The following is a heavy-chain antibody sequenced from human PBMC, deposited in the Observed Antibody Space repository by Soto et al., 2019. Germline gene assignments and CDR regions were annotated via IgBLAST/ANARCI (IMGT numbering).Heavy chain of an antibody. CDR3: ARDRYCSGDSCYPLDY. CDR1: GATFNNYV. CDR2: ISPLFSTS. J-gene: IGHJ4*02. D-gene: IGHD2-15*01. Sequence: QVQLVQSGAEVKKPGSSVKVSCKASGATFNNYVISWVRQAPGQDLEWMGGISPLFSTSNYAQRFQGRVTITADKATTTVHMELSSLRSEDTAVYYCARDRYCSGDSCYPLDYWGQGTLVTVSS. V-gene: IGHV1-69*06.